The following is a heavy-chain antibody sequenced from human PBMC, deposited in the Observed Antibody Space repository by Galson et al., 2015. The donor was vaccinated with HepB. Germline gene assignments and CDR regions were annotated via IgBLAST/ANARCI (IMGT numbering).Heavy chain of an antibody. Sequence: QSGAEVKRPGESLRISCKGSGYSFTSYWISWVRQMPGKGLEWMGRIDPSDSYTNYSPSFQGHVTISADKSISTAYLQWSSLKASDTAMYYCARHAGVSTSWRNFDLWGRGTLVTVSS. D-gene: IGHD2-2*01. V-gene: IGHV5-10-1*01. J-gene: IGHJ2*01. CDR2: IDPSDSYT. CDR1: GYSFTSYW. CDR3: ARHAGVSTSWRNFDL.